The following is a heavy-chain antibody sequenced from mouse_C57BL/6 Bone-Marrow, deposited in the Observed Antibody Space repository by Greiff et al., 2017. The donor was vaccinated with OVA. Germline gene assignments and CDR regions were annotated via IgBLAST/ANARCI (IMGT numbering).Heavy chain of an antibody. J-gene: IGHJ2*01. CDR2: ISNLAYSI. D-gene: IGHD3-3*01. CDR3: ARQGRRAYFDY. Sequence: EVQLVESGGGLVQPGGSLKLSCAASGFTFSDYGMAWVRQAPRKGPEWVAFISNLAYSIYYADTVTGRFTISRENAKNTLYLEMSSLRSEDTAMYYCARQGRRAYFDYWGQGTTLTVSS. V-gene: IGHV5-15*01. CDR1: GFTFSDYG.